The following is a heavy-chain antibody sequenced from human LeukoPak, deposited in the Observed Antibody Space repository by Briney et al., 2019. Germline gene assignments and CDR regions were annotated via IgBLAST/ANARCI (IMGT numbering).Heavy chain of an antibody. CDR1: GGSISSYY. J-gene: IGHJ4*02. V-gene: IGHV4-59*08. Sequence: KTSETLSLTCTVSGGSISSYYWSWIRQPPGKGLEWIGYIYYSGSTNYNPSLKSRVAISVDTSKNQFSLKLSSVTAADTAVYYCACYSSSWYADYWGQGTLVTVSS. CDR2: IYYSGST. CDR3: ACYSSSWYADY. D-gene: IGHD6-13*01.